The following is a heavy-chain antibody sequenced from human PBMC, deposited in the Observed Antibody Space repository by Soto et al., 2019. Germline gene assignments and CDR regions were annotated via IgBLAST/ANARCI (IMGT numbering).Heavy chain of an antibody. CDR2: MNPNSGNT. J-gene: IGHJ6*02. Sequence: QVQLVQSGAEVKKPGASVKVSCKASGDTFTNYDIKWVRQATGQGLEWMGWMNPNSGNTGYAQKFQGRVTMTRNTSRSTAYMAPRSRRAEDTAACYCARGRNGMGAWGQGTTVTVSS. CDR3: ARGRNGMGA. CDR1: GDTFTNYD. V-gene: IGHV1-8*01.